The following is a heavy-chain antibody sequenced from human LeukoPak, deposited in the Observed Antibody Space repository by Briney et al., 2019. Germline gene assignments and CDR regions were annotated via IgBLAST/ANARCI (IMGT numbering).Heavy chain of an antibody. Sequence: SETLSLTCTVSGGSISSGGYYWSWIRQHPGKGLEWIGYIYYSGSTYYNPSLKSRLAISVDTSKNQFSLKLSSVTAADTAVYYCARVRRFCGGDCYSLGYFDYWGQGTLVTVSS. CDR1: GGSISSGGYY. CDR3: ARVRRFCGGDCYSLGYFDY. D-gene: IGHD2-21*02. V-gene: IGHV4-31*03. J-gene: IGHJ4*02. CDR2: IYYSGST.